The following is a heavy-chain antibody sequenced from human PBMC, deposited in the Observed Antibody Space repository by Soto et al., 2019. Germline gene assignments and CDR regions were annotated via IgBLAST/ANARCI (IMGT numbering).Heavy chain of an antibody. CDR1: GFTFSSYL. J-gene: IGHJ5*02. D-gene: IGHD3-16*01. CDR2: ISYDGSNK. V-gene: IGHV3-30-3*01. Sequence: PGGSLRLSCAASGFTFSSYLMHWVRQAPGMGLEWVADISYDGSNKFYADSVKGRFTISRDNSKNTVYVEMNSLKTDDTAVYYCVRNDLGWFVPWGQGTLVTVS. CDR3: VRNDLGWFVP.